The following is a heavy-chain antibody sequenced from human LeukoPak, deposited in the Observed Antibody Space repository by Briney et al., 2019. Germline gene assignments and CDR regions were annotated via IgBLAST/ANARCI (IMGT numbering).Heavy chain of an antibody. V-gene: IGHV3-13*01. J-gene: IGHJ6*02. CDR1: GFTFSSYD. CDR2: IGTAGDT. CDR3: ARVPWRRDGDYYYYYGMDV. D-gene: IGHD4-17*01. Sequence: PGGSLRLSCAASGFTFSSYDMHWVRQATGKGLEWVSAIGTAGDTYYPGSVKGRFTISRGNAKNSLYLQMNSLRAGDTAVYYCARVPWRRDGDYYYYYGMDVWGQGTTVTVSS.